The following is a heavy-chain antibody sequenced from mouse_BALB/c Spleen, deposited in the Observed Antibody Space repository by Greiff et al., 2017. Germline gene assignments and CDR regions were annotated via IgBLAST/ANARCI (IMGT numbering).Heavy chain of an antibody. CDR3: AAYYRYGAWFAY. D-gene: IGHD2-14*01. J-gene: IGHJ3*01. Sequence: VQLQQSGAELAKPGASVKMSCKASGYTFTSYWMHWVKQRPGQGLEWIGYINPSTGYTEYNQKFKDKATLTADKSSSTAYMQLSSLTSEDSAVYYCAAYYRYGAWFAYWGQGTLVTVSA. V-gene: IGHV1-7*01. CDR2: INPSTGYT. CDR1: GYTFTSYW.